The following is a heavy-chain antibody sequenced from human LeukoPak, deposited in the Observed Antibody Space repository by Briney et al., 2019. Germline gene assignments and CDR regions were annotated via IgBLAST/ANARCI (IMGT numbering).Heavy chain of an antibody. J-gene: IGHJ2*01. CDR2: INNSGGST. V-gene: IGHV3-23*01. Sequence: GGSLRLSCAASGFTFTTYGISWVRQAPGRGLEWVATINNSGGSTYYADSVKGRFTISRDSSKNTLFLHMDTLRAEDTAIYYCAKDRTVGASYWYFDLWGRGTLVTVSS. D-gene: IGHD1-26*01. CDR1: GFTFTTYG. CDR3: AKDRTVGASYWYFDL.